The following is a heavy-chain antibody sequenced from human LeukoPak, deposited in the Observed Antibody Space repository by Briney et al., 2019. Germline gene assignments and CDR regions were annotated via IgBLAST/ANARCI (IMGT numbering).Heavy chain of an antibody. CDR2: IYPGDSDT. D-gene: IGHD6-6*01. CDR3: ARSVAARRGLYFDY. Sequence: PGGSLKISCKGSGFTTSSYCIGWVRHMAGKGLEWMGFIYPGDSDTRYNPSFQGQVTISADNSITTAYLQWSSLKASDTAMYYCARSVAARRGLYFDYWGQGTLVTISS. J-gene: IGHJ4*02. CDR1: GFTTSSYC. V-gene: IGHV5-51*01.